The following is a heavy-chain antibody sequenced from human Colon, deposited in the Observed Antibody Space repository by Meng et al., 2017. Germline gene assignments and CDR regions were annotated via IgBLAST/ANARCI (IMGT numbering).Heavy chain of an antibody. D-gene: IGHD4-23*01. CDR3: ARDDGVNSAVY. J-gene: IGHJ4*02. Sequence: AERVGSGGGVVQPGRSLLVSVAASGFSFSTYGMHWVRQAPGKGLEWLAVIWYDGSNKYYADSVKGRFTVSRDNPKNTVYLQMNSLRAEDTAVYYCARDDGVNSAVYWGQGTLVTVSS. V-gene: IGHV3-33*01. CDR1: GFSFSTYG. CDR2: IWYDGSNK.